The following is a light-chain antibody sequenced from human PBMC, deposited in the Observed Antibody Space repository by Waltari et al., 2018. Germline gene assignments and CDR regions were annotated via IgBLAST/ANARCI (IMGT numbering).Light chain of an antibody. CDR2: DAS. Sequence: DIQMTQSPSSLSASLGYRVTITCQASRDINNYLNWYQQKPGKAPKLLIYDASTLETGVPSRFSGSGSGTDFVFTISRLQPEDIATYYCQHYDGVPPWTFGQGTRVDFK. CDR1: RDINNY. V-gene: IGKV1-33*01. CDR3: QHYDGVPPWT. J-gene: IGKJ1*01.